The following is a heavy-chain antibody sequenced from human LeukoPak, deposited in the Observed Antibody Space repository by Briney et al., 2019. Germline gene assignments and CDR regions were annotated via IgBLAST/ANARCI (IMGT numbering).Heavy chain of an antibody. CDR3: SRAYSTGWLGINDY. D-gene: IGHD6-19*01. CDR1: GFTFSDYA. Sequence: GGSLRLSCTASGFTFSDYAVTWVRQAPGKGLEWVGFIRNKAYGGTADYAASVKGRFTFSRDDSKTIAYLQMESLNTEDTAVYYCSRAYSTGWLGINDYWGQGALVTVSS. CDR2: IRNKAYGGTA. V-gene: IGHV3-49*04. J-gene: IGHJ4*02.